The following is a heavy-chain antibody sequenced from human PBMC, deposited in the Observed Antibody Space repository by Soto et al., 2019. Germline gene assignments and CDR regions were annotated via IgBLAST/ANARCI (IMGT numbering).Heavy chain of an antibody. CDR2: IYSGGST. J-gene: IGHJ3*02. D-gene: IGHD2-15*01. Sequence: GGSLRLSCAASGFTVSSNYMSWVRQAPGKGLEWVSVIYSGGSTYYADSVKGRFTISRDNSKNTLYLQMNSLRAEDTAVYYCASRRARGRGTGAFDIWGQGTMVTVSS. CDR3: ASRRARGRGTGAFDI. CDR1: GFTVSSNY. V-gene: IGHV3-66*01.